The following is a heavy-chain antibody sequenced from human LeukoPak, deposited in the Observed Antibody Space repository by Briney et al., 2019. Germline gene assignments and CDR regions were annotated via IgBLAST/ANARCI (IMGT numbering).Heavy chain of an antibody. Sequence: GGSLRLSCAASGFTFRNYWMNWVRQAPGKGLEWVANIKQDGSKQDYAHSVKGRFTISRDNAKTSLYLQMTSVRAGDTAVYYCARGTICGVVISDFSFDLWGQGNLVTVFS. CDR2: IKQDGSKQ. CDR3: ARGTICGVVISDFSFDL. D-gene: IGHD3-3*01. CDR1: GFTFRNYW. V-gene: IGHV3-7*01. J-gene: IGHJ4*02.